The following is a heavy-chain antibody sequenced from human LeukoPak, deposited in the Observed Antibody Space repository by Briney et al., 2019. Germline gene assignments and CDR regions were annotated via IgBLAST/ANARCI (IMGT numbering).Heavy chain of an antibody. D-gene: IGHD4-17*01. CDR1: GYSFTSYW. CDR2: IYPGDSDT. Sequence: ESLKISCQGSGYSFTSYWIAWVRQMPGKGLEWMGLIYPGDSDTRYSPSFQGQVTISADKSISTAYLQWSSLKASDTAMYYCARQADGEGAFDIWGQGTMVTVSS. CDR3: ARQADGEGAFDI. J-gene: IGHJ3*02. V-gene: IGHV5-51*01.